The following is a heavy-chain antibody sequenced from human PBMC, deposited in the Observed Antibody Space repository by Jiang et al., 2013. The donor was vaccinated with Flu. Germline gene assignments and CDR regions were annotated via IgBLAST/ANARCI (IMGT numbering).Heavy chain of an antibody. CDR3: ARRNTMIVDFDY. CDR2: INPNSGGT. D-gene: IGHD3-22*01. Sequence: EWMGWINPNSGGTNYAQKFQGRVTMTRDTSISTAYMELSRLRSDDTAVYYCARRNTMIVDFDYWGPGNPGHRLL. J-gene: IGHJ4*02. V-gene: IGHV1-2*02.